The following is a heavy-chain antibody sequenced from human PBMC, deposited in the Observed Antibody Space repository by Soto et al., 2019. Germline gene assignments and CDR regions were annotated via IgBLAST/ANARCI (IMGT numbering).Heavy chain of an antibody. CDR1: GFTFSSYS. CDR3: ARDGGIFGVVPYYYYYYMDV. D-gene: IGHD3-3*01. Sequence: GGSLRLSCAASGFTFSSYSMNWVRQAPGKGLEWVSSISSSSSYIYYADSVKGRFTISRDNAKNSLYLQMNSLRAEDTAVYYCARDGGIFGVVPYYYYYYMDVWGKGTTVTVSS. CDR2: ISSSSSYI. J-gene: IGHJ6*03. V-gene: IGHV3-21*01.